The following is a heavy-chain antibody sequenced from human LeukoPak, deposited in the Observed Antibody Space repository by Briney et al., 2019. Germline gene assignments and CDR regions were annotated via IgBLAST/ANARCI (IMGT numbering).Heavy chain of an antibody. D-gene: IGHD6-13*01. Sequence: PSETLSLTCTVSGGSISSYYWSWIRQPAGKGLEWIGRIYTSGSTNYNPSLKSRVTMSVDTSKNQFSLKLSSVTAADTAVYYCARASGYSSSWSPYYYYYYMDVWGKGTTVTVSS. CDR3: ARASGYSSSWSPYYYYYYMDV. V-gene: IGHV4-4*07. CDR1: GGSISSYY. CDR2: IYTSGST. J-gene: IGHJ6*03.